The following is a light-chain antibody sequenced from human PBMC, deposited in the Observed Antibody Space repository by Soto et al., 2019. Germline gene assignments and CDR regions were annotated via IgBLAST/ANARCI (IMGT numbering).Light chain of an antibody. CDR2: GAS. Sequence: EIVLTQSPGTLSLSPGGRATLSCRASQTVTSSYLAWYQQKPGQAPRLLIYGASRRATGIPDRFSGSGSGTDFTLTISRLEPEDFALYHCQQYGSSPETFGQGTKVEIK. J-gene: IGKJ1*01. V-gene: IGKV3-20*01. CDR3: QQYGSSPET. CDR1: QTVTSSY.